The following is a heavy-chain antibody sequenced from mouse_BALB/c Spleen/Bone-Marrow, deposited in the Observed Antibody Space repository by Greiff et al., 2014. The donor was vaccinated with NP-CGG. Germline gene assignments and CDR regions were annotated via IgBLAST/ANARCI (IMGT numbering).Heavy chain of an antibody. CDR3: ARYYYGSSYFDY. D-gene: IGHD1-1*01. J-gene: IGHJ2*01. CDR2: IDPANGNT. V-gene: IGHV14-3*02. Sequence: VQLQQSGAELVKPGASVKLSCTASGFNIKDTYMHWVKQRPEQGLEWIGRIDPANGNTTXXXKFQGKTTITADTSSNTAYLQLSSLTSEDTAVYYCARYYYGSSYFDYWGQGTPLTVSS. CDR1: GFNIKDTY.